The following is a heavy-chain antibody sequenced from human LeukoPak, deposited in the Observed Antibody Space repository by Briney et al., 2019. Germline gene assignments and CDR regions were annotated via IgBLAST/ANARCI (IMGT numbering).Heavy chain of an antibody. D-gene: IGHD1-14*01. J-gene: IGHJ3*02. CDR1: GYTFTSYG. Sequence: ASVKVSCKASGYTFTSYGISWVRQAPGQGLEWMGWISAYNGNTNYAQKLQGRVTMTTDTSTSTAYMELRSLRSDDTAVYYCARIRTHWGYDAFDIWGQGTMVTVSS. CDR2: ISAYNGNT. V-gene: IGHV1-18*01. CDR3: ARIRTHWGYDAFDI.